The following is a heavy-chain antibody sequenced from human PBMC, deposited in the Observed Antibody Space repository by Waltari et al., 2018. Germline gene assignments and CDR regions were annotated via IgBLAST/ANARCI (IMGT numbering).Heavy chain of an antibody. D-gene: IGHD3-22*01. CDR2: ISGSGGST. J-gene: IGHJ4*02. V-gene: IGHV3-23*04. CDR3: AKVGSFTMIVVALDY. CDR1: GFTFSSYA. Sequence: EVQLVASGGGLVQRGGSLRRACAASGFTFSSYALRWVRQARGKGLEWVLAISGSGGSTYYSDSVKGRFTISRDNSKNTLYLQMNSLRAEDTAVYYCAKVGSFTMIVVALDYWGQGTLVTVSS.